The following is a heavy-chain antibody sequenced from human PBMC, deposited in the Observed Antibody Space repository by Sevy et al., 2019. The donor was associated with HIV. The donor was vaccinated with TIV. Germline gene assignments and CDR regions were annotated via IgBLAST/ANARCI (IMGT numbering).Heavy chain of an antibody. Sequence: QLGGSLRLSCAASGFTFSSYWMSWVRQAPGKGLEWVANIKQDGSEKYYVDSVKGRFTISRDNAKNSLYLQMNSLRAEDTAVYYCARFYRSSSGRTNDYWGQGTLVTVSS. D-gene: IGHD6-19*01. V-gene: IGHV3-7*01. CDR3: ARFYRSSSGRTNDY. CDR2: IKQDGSEK. CDR1: GFTFSSYW. J-gene: IGHJ4*02.